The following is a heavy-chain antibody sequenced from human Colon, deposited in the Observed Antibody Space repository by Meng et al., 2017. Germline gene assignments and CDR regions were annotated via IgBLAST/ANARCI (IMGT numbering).Heavy chain of an antibody. CDR3: ASPSYYGSGSYLSVKDAFDI. J-gene: IGHJ3*02. V-gene: IGHV1-2*02. D-gene: IGHD3-10*01. CDR2: INPNRGGT. Sequence: ASVKVSCKASGYTFTGYYMHWVRQAPGQGLERMGWINPNRGGTNYAQKFQGRVTMTRDTSISTAYMELSRLRSDDTAVYYCASPSYYGSGSYLSVKDAFDIWGQGTMVTVSS. CDR1: GYTFTGYY.